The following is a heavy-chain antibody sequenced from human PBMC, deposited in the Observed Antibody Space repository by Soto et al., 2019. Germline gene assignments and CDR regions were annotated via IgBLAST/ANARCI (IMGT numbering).Heavy chain of an antibody. J-gene: IGHJ4*02. CDR3: ARTFSPEYQLRYYFEY. CDR1: GGSSSGYF. CDR2: INHSGST. D-gene: IGHD3-16*01. V-gene: IGHV4-34*01. Sequence: SETLSLTCAVYGGSSSGYFWTWICQPPGKGLEWIGDINHSGSTNYNPSLKSRVTISIDTSKNQFSLQLSSVTAADTAVYYCARTFSPEYQLRYYFEYSGQGTLVTVSS.